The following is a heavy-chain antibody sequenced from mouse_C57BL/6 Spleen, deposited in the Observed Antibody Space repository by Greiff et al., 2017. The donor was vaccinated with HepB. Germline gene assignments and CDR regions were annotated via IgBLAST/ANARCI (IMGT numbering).Heavy chain of an antibody. J-gene: IGHJ1*03. V-gene: IGHV5-6*02. CDR1: GFTFSSYG. Sequence: EVMLVESGGDLVKPGGSLKLSCAASGFTFSSYGMSWVRQTPDKRLEWVATISSGGSYTYYPDSVKGRFTISRDNAKNTLYLQMSSLKSEDTAMYYCARRGDGYPYWYFDVWGTGTTVTVSS. D-gene: IGHD2-3*01. CDR2: ISSGGSYT. CDR3: ARRGDGYPYWYFDV.